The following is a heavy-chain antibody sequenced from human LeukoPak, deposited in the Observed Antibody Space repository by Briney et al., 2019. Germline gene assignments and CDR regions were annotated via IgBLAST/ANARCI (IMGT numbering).Heavy chain of an antibody. CDR3: ARVPRFYGGKRGFDY. Sequence: PSETLSLTCAVYGGSFSGYYWGWIRQPPGKGLEWIGEINHSGSTNYNPSLKSRVTISVDTSKNQFSLKLSSVTAADTAVYYCARVPRFYGGKRGFDYWGQGTLVTVSS. J-gene: IGHJ4*02. CDR2: INHSGST. V-gene: IGHV4-34*01. CDR1: GGSFSGYY. D-gene: IGHD4-23*01.